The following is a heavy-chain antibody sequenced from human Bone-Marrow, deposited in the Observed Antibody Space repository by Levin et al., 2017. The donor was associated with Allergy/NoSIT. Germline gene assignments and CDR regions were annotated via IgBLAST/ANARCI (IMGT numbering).Heavy chain of an antibody. CDR2: IYYSGST. V-gene: IGHV4-59*01. D-gene: IGHD2-2*01. CDR1: GGSISSYY. CDR3: ARMYCSSTSCYAGMGVNWFDT. Sequence: TSSETLSLTCTVSGGSISSYYWSWIRQPPGKGLEWIGYIYYSGSTNYNPSLKSRVTISVDTSKNQFSLKLSSVTAADTAGYYLARMYCSSTSCYAGMGVNWFDTWGQGTLVTVSS. J-gene: IGHJ5*02.